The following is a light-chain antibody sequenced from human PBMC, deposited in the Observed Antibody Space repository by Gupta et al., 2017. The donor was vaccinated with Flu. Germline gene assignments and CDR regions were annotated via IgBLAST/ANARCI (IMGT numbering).Light chain of an antibody. V-gene: IGKV4-1*01. Sequence: DIVMTQSPDSLPVSLGERATINCTSSQSLLYSSKNKNSLAWYQQKPGQSPKLLFYWASTRESAIPDSFSGRGSGTDFTLTISRLQAEDVAVYSCQQYDSYPHTFGQGTKMEIK. CDR1: QSLLYSSKNKNS. J-gene: IGKJ2*01. CDR2: WAS. CDR3: QQYDSYPHT.